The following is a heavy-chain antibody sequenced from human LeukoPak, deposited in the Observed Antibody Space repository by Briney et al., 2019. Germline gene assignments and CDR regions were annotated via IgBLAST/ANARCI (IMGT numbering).Heavy chain of an antibody. CDR2: IYYSGST. D-gene: IGHD3-10*01. J-gene: IGHJ4*02. CDR1: GGSLSSYY. V-gene: IGHV4-59*08. Sequence: SETLSLTCTVSGGSLSSYYWSWIRQSPGKGLEWIGYIYYSGSTTYNPSLKSRVTISIDTSKNQFSLKLSSVTAADTAVYYCARREEGSFFDYWGQGTLVTVSS. CDR3: ARREEGSFFDY.